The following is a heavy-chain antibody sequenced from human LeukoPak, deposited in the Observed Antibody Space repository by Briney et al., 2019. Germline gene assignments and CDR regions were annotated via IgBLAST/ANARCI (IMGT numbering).Heavy chain of an antibody. CDR2: ISAYNGNT. J-gene: IGHJ4*02. V-gene: IGHV1-18*04. CDR1: GYIFTSYG. D-gene: IGHD3-10*01. CDR3: ARVTYGSEYGY. Sequence: ASVKVSCKASGYIFTSYGISWVGQAPGQGLEGMGWISAYNGNTNYAQKLQGRVTMTTDTSTSTAYMELRSLRPDDTAVYYCARVTYGSEYGYWGQGTLVTVSS.